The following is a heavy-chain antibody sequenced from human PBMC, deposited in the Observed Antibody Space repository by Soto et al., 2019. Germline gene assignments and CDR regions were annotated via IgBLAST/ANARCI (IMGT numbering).Heavy chain of an antibody. D-gene: IGHD4-17*01. CDR2: ISAYNGNT. V-gene: IGHV1-18*01. CDR1: GYTFTSYG. J-gene: IGHJ3*02. CDR3: ARYEAVGDYRGKGAAIDI. Sequence: QVQLVQSRAEVKKPGASVKVSCKASGYTFTSYGISWVLQAPGQGLEWMGWISAYNGNTYYAQKLQGRVTMTTDTSTSTAYMEERSLRSDDTAVYYCARYEAVGDYRGKGAAIDIWGQGTMVTVSS.